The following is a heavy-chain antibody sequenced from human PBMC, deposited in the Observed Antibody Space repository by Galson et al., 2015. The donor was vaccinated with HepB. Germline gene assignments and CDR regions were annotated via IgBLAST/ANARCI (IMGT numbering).Heavy chain of an antibody. V-gene: IGHV3-49*03. CDR2: IRSKAYGGTT. CDR3: TRSRQFPLHDFWSGYHTYYYYYGMDV. Sequence: SLRLSCAASGFTFGDYAMSWFRQAPGKGLEWVGFIRSKAYGGTTEYAASVKGRFTISRDDSKSIAYLQMNSLKTEDTAVYYCTRSRQFPLHDFWSGYHTYYYYYGMDVWGQGTTVTVSS. D-gene: IGHD3-3*01. J-gene: IGHJ6*02. CDR1: GFTFGDYA.